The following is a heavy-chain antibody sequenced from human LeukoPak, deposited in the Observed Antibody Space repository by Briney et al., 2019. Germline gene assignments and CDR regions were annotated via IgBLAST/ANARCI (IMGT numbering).Heavy chain of an antibody. CDR2: IKQDGSEK. CDR3: ARAGYSYGFNWFDP. J-gene: IGHJ5*02. Sequence: GGSLRLSCAASGFTFTKYWMTWVRQAPGKGLGWVANIKQDGSEKYYVDSVKGRFTISRDNAKNSLYLQMNSLRAEDTAVYYCARAGYSYGFNWFDPWGQGTLVTVSS. CDR1: GFTFTKYW. D-gene: IGHD5-18*01. V-gene: IGHV3-7*04.